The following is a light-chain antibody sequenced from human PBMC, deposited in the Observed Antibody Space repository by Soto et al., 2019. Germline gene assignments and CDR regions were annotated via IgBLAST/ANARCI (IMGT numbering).Light chain of an antibody. V-gene: IGKV3-15*01. CDR1: QGVTTN. Sequence: EIAMTPSPATLSVSPGEKATLSCRAGQGVTTNFAWYQQKSGQSPRLLIYDVSIRATGVPARFSGTGSETDFTLTISGLQSEDSAVYFCQQYNNWPFSFGQGTRLEIK. CDR3: QQYNNWPFS. J-gene: IGKJ5*01. CDR2: DVS.